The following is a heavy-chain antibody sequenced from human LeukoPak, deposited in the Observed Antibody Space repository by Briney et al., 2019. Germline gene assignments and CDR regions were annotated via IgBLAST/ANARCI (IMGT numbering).Heavy chain of an antibody. CDR1: GFTFDNYA. CDR3: AKGSAAGRPYYFDY. D-gene: IGHD6-25*01. J-gene: IGHJ4*02. V-gene: IGHV3-9*01. CDR2: ISWNSATI. Sequence: GGSLRLSCAGSGFTFDNYAIHWVRQAPGKGLEWISGISWNSATIAYADSVKGRFTISRDNAKNSLYLQMNSLRAEDAAVYFCAKGSAAGRPYYFDYWGQGTLVTVSS.